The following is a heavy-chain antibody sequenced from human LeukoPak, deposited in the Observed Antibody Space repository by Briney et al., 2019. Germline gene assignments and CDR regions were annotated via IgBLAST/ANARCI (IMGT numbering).Heavy chain of an antibody. D-gene: IGHD6-19*01. V-gene: IGHV4-59*01. CDR3: AGTKHWLSFDY. Sequence: SETLSLTCTVSGGSISSYYWSWIRQPPGKGLEWIGYMYYSGSTNYNPSLKSRVTISVDMSKNQVSLKLNSVTATDAAVYYCAGTKHWLSFDYWGQGILVTASS. J-gene: IGHJ4*02. CDR1: GGSISSYY. CDR2: MYYSGST.